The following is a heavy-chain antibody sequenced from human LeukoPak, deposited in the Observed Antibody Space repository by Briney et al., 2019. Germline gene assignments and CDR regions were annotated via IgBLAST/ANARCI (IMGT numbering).Heavy chain of an antibody. CDR3: ARGRFDGDFWSGYFLGY. J-gene: IGHJ4*02. CDR2: INTYNGNT. V-gene: IGHV1-18*01. Sequence: ASVKVSCKASGYTFTSHGITWVRQAPGQGLEWMGWINTYNGNTNYVQKLQGRVTITADESTSTAYMELSSLRSEDTAVYYCARGRFDGDFWSGYFLGYWGQGTLVTVSS. CDR1: GYTFTSHG. D-gene: IGHD3-3*01.